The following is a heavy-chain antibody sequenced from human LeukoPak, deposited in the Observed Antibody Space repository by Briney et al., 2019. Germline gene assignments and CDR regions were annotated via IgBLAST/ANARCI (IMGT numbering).Heavy chain of an antibody. CDR3: AREEGPYGSGSYVDY. D-gene: IGHD3-10*01. J-gene: IGHJ4*02. CDR1: GFIFSDYY. V-gene: IGHV3-11*06. Sequence: GGSLRLSCAASGFIFSDYYMSWIRQAPGKGLEWVSSISSSSSYIYYADSVKGRFTISRDNAKNSLYLQMNSLRAEDTAVYYCAREEGPYGSGSYVDYWGQGALVTVSS. CDR2: ISSSSSYI.